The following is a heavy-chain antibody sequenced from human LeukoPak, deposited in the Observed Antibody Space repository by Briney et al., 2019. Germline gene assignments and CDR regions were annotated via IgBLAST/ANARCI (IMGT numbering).Heavy chain of an antibody. CDR2: VYYSVNT. CDR1: GASVSTNY. V-gene: IGHV4-59*02. D-gene: IGHD7-27*01. CDR3: AKDRIWAH. J-gene: IGHJ4*02. Sequence: SETLSLTCTVSGASVSTNYWIWIGQSPGKGLEWIGYVYYSVNTNYNPSLKSRVTISADTSKNQFSLKLTSVTAADTAVYYCAKDRIWAHWGQGTLVAVSS.